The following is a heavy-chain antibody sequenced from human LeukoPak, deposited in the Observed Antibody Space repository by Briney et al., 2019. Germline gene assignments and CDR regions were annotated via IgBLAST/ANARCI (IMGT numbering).Heavy chain of an antibody. V-gene: IGHV4-59*08. CDR1: GGSISSYY. J-gene: IGHJ5*02. CDR3: ARHVERKQWPVRDNWFDP. D-gene: IGHD6-19*01. Sequence: SETLSLTCTVSGGSISSYYWGWIRQPPGKGLEWIGYIYYSGSTNYNPSLKSRVTISVDTSKNQFSLKLRSVTAADTAVYYCARHVERKQWPVRDNWFDPWGQGTLVTVSS. CDR2: IYYSGST.